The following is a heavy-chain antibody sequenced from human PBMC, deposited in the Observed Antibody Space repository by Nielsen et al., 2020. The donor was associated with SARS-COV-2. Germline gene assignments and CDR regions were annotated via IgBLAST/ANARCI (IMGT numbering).Heavy chain of an antibody. D-gene: IGHD6-13*01. CDR2: ISYDGSNK. J-gene: IGHJ6*02. V-gene: IGHV3-30-3*01. CDR3: ARDHFWQQLPRGNSYYYYGMDV. Sequence: GGSLRLSCAASGFTFSSYAMHWVRQAPGKGLEWVAVISYDGSNKYYADSVKGRFTISRDNSKNTLYLQMNSLRAEDTAVYYCARDHFWQQLPRGNSYYYYGMDVWGQGTTVTVSS. CDR1: GFTFSSYA.